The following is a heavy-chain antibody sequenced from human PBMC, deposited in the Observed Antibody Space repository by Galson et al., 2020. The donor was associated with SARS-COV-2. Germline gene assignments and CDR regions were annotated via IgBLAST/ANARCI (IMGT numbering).Heavy chain of an antibody. CDR2: IYHSGST. V-gene: IGHV4-38-2*01. J-gene: IGHJ4*02. Sequence: SQTLSLTCAVSGYSISSGYYWGWIRQPPGKGLEWIGSIYHSGSTYYNPSLKSRVTISVDTSKNQFSLKLSSVTAADTAVYYCARSTVIYYFDYWGQGTLVTVSS. D-gene: IGHD4-17*01. CDR3: ARSTVIYYFDY. CDR1: GYSISSGYY.